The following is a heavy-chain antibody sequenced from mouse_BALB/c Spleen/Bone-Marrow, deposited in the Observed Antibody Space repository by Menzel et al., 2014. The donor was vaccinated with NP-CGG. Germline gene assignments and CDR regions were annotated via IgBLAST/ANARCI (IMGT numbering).Heavy chain of an antibody. Sequence: EVKLMESGPELVKPGASVKMSCKASGYTFTSYMMHWVKQKPGQGLEWVGYVNPYSDSTYYTEDFKGKATLTSDKSSSTVYMELSSLTSEDSAVFYCARSKDWYFDVWGAGTTVTVSS. V-gene: IGHV1-14*01. CDR3: ARSKDWYFDV. CDR1: GYTFTSYM. CDR2: VNPYSDST. J-gene: IGHJ1*01.